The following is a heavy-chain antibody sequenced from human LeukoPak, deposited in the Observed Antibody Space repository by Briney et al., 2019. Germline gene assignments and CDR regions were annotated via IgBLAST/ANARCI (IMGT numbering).Heavy chain of an antibody. CDR1: GGSISSSNYY. CDR3: ASRGKTHHLVRGGNWFDP. Sequence: SETLSLTCTVSGGSISSSNYYWGWIRQPPGKGLEWIGTIYYSGSTYYNPSLKSRVTISEDTSKNQFSLKLSSVTAADTAVYYCASRGKTHHLVRGGNWFDPWGQGILVTVSS. D-gene: IGHD6-13*01. J-gene: IGHJ5*02. V-gene: IGHV4-39*01. CDR2: IYYSGST.